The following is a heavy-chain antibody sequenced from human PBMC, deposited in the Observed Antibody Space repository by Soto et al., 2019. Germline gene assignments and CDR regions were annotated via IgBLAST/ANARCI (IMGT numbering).Heavy chain of an antibody. J-gene: IGHJ6*03. CDR1: GFTFSSYW. Sequence: GGSLTLSCAASGFTFSSYWMHWVRQAPGKGLVWVSRINSDGSSTSYADSVKGRFTISRDNAKNTLYLQMNSLRAEDTAVYYCARVGFMTTVTSPDYYYYYMDVWGKGTTVTVSS. CDR2: INSDGSST. D-gene: IGHD4-17*01. V-gene: IGHV3-74*01. CDR3: ARVGFMTTVTSPDYYYYYMDV.